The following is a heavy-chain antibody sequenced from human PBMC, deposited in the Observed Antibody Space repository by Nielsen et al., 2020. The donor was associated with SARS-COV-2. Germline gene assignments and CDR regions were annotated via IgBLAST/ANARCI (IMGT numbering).Heavy chain of an antibody. V-gene: IGHV1-8*01. CDR3: ARSLMVRGVMDY. J-gene: IGHJ4*02. Sequence: WVRQAPGQGLEWMGWMNPNSGNTGYAQKFQGRVTMTRNTSISTVYMELSSLRSEDTAVYYCARSLMVRGVMDYWGQGTLVTVSS. CDR2: MNPNSGNT. D-gene: IGHD3-10*01.